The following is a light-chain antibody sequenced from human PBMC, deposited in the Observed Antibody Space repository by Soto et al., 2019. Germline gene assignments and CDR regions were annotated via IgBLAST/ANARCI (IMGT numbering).Light chain of an antibody. J-gene: IGLJ2*01. V-gene: IGLV9-49*01. CDR2: VGTGGIVG. CDR1: SGYSNYK. CDR3: GADHGSGSNFVVV. Sequence: QPVLTQPPSASASLGASVTLTCTLSSGYSNYKVDWYQQRPGKGPRFVMRVGTGGIVGSKGDGIPDRFSVLGSGLNRYLTIKNIQEEDESDYHCGADHGSGSNFVVVFGGWTKLTV.